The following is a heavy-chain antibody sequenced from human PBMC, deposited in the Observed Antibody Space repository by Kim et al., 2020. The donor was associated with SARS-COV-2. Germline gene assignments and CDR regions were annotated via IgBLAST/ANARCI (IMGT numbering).Heavy chain of an antibody. J-gene: IGHJ3*02. CDR2: IYYSGST. D-gene: IGHD3-9*01. Sequence: SETLSLTCTVSGGSISSYYWSWIRQPPGKGLEWIGYIYYSGSTNYNPSLKSRVTISVDTSKNQFSLRLSSVTAADTAVYYCAREDRDDILTGYYLPFGFDIWGQGTMVTVSS. CDR1: GGSISSYY. V-gene: IGHV4-59*01. CDR3: AREDRDDILTGYYLPFGFDI.